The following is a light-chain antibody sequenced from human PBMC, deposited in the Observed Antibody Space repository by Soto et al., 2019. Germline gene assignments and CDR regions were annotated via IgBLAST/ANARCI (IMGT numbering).Light chain of an antibody. CDR3: MQALQTPLT. CDR2: LGS. CDR1: QSLLHSNGYNY. J-gene: IGKJ3*01. Sequence: DIVMTQSPLSLPVTPGEPASISCMSSQSLLHSNGYNYLDWYLQKPGQSPQLLIYLGSNRSSGVPDRFSGSGSGTDFTLKIGRVEAEDVGVYYCMQALQTPLTFGPGTKVDIK. V-gene: IGKV2-28*01.